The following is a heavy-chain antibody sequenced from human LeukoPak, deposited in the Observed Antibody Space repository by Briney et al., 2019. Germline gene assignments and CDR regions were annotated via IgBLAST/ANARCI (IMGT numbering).Heavy chain of an antibody. CDR2: ISSSSSYI. Sequence: GGSLRLSCAASGFTFSSYSMNWVRQAPGKGLEWASSISSSSSYIYYADSVKGRFTISRDNAKNSLYLQMNSLRAEDTAVYYCAREGPRGNSQFDYWGQGTLVTVSS. J-gene: IGHJ4*02. V-gene: IGHV3-21*01. D-gene: IGHD2/OR15-2a*01. CDR3: AREGPRGNSQFDY. CDR1: GFTFSSYS.